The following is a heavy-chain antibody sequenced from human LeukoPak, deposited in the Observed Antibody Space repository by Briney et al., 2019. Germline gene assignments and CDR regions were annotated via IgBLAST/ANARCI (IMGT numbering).Heavy chain of an antibody. CDR2: ISYDGCNQ. V-gene: IGHV3-30-3*01. Sequence: GGTLRLSCAASGFTFSSYAMQWVRPAPGQGRERVAVISYDGCNQYHAGRVKGRFNMSKDNSKNTLYLQMNRVRAEDKGVYYCGRSGSSGYYLTIFFDYWGQGTLVTVSS. CDR3: GRSGSSGYYLTIFFDY. J-gene: IGHJ4*02. CDR1: GFTFSSYA. D-gene: IGHD3-22*01.